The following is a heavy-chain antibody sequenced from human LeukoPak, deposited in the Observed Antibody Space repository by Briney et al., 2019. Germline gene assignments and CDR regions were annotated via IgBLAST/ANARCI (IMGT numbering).Heavy chain of an antibody. CDR3: GRHVSGYASGIDY. J-gene: IGHJ4*02. V-gene: IGHV4-39*01. CDR2: IYFSGST. Sequence: PSETLSLTCAVSGDSTSSSYYYWGWIRQPPGRGLEWLGTIYFSGSTYYNPSLKSRVTISVDTSKNQFSLRLRSVTAADTAVYYCGRHVSGYASGIDYWGQGTLVTVSS. D-gene: IGHD3-10*01. CDR1: GDSTSSSYYY.